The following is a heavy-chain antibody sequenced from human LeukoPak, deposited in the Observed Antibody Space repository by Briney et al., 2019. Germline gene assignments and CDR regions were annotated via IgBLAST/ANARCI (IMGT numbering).Heavy chain of an antibody. Sequence: ASVKVSCKASGYTFTGYYMHWVRQAPGQGLEWMGWTNPNSGGTNYAQKFQGRVTMTRDTSISTAYMELSRLRSDDTAVYYCARGYYDFWGGYPFDYWGQGTLVTVSS. J-gene: IGHJ4*02. V-gene: IGHV1-2*02. D-gene: IGHD3-3*01. CDR3: ARGYYDFWGGYPFDY. CDR2: TNPNSGGT. CDR1: GYTFTGYY.